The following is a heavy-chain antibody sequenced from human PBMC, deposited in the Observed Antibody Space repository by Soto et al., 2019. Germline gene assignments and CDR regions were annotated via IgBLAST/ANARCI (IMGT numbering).Heavy chain of an antibody. CDR2: ISAYNGNT. V-gene: IGHV1-18*01. Sequence: QVQLVQSGAEVKKPGASVKVSCKASGYTFTSYGISWVRQAPGQGLEWMGWISAYNGNTNYAQKLQGRVTMTTDTSTSTAYMERRSLRSDDTAVYYCARDPGGLWFGELLGRGMDVWGQGTTVTVSS. CDR3: ARDPGGLWFGELLGRGMDV. D-gene: IGHD3-10*01. CDR1: GYTFTSYG. J-gene: IGHJ6*02.